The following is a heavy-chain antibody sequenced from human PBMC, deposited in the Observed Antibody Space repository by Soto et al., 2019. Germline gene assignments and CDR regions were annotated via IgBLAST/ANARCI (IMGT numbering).Heavy chain of an antibody. Sequence: EVQLVESGGGLVQPGGSLRLSCADSGFSFSSYWMHWVRQGPGKGLVWVSRINTVGSSTNYADSVKGRFTISRDNAKNTVYLQMNSLRAEDTAVYYCARSPGGYYIDWGQGTMVTVSS. J-gene: IGHJ3*01. CDR2: INTVGSST. CDR3: ARSPGGYYID. D-gene: IGHD3-9*01. V-gene: IGHV3-74*01. CDR1: GFSFSSYW.